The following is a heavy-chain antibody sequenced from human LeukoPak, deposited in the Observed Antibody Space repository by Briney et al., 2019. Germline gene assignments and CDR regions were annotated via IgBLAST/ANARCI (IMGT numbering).Heavy chain of an antibody. CDR2: INHSGST. V-gene: IGHV4-34*01. J-gene: IGHJ6*04. Sequence: SETLSLTCAVYGGSFSGYYWSWIRQPPGKGLEWIGEINHSGSTNYNPSLKSRVTISVDTSKNQFSLKLSSVTAADTAVYYCASSSTEYYYYGMDVWGKVTTVTVSS. D-gene: IGHD2-2*01. CDR1: GGSFSGYY. CDR3: ASSSTEYYYYGMDV.